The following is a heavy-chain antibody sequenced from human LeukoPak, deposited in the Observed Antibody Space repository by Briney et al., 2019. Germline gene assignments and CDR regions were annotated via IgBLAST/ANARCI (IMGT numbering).Heavy chain of an antibody. CDR3: TSDTFGEHDH. J-gene: IGHJ4*02. V-gene: IGHV3-74*01. CDR1: GFTFSSYW. CDR2: ITPDGSTT. Sequence: GGSLRLSCAASGFTFSSYWMHWVRHAPGKGLVWASRITPDGSTTTYADSVKGRFAISRDNAKNTLFLQMNNLRAEDTALYYCTSDTFGEHDHRGQGTLVSVSS. D-gene: IGHD3-10*01.